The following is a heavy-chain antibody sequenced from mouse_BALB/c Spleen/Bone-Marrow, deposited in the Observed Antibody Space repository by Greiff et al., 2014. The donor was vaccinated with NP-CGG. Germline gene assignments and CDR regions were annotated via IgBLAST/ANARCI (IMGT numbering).Heavy chain of an antibody. V-gene: IGHV1-9*01. CDR2: ILPGSVTT. J-gene: IGHJ2*01. Sequence: QVQLQQSGAELMKPGASVKISCKATGYTFSSYWIEWIKQRPGHGLEWIGEILPGSVTTTYNGRFKGKATFTADTSSNTAYMQLSSLTSEDSAVYYCARDHFDHWGPGTTLTVSS. CDR1: GYTFSSYW. CDR3: ARDHFDH.